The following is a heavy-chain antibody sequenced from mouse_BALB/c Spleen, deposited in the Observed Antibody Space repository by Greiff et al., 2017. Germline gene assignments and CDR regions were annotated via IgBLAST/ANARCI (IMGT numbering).Heavy chain of an antibody. V-gene: IGHV1-9*01. CDR1: GYTFSSYW. Sequence: VKLMESGAELMKPGASVKISCKATGYTFSSYWIEWVKQRPGHGLEWIGEILPGSGSTNYNEKFKGKATFTADTSSNTAYMQLSSLTSEDSAVYYCARGIYDGYYWFAYWGQGTLVTVSA. CDR3: ARGIYDGYYWFAY. J-gene: IGHJ3*01. CDR2: ILPGSGST. D-gene: IGHD2-3*01.